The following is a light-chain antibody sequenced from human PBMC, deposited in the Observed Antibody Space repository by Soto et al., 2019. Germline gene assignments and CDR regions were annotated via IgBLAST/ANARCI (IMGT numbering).Light chain of an antibody. CDR1: SSDIGLYNY. CDR2: EVT. CDR3: SSYTSSSTIYV. V-gene: IGLV2-14*01. J-gene: IGLJ1*01. Sequence: QSVLTQPASVSGSPGQSITISCTGTSSDIGLYNYVSWYQQHPDKAPQVIIYEVTYRPSGVSSRFSGSKSGNTASLTISGLQAEDAADYFCSSYTSSSTIYVFGNGTKVTV.